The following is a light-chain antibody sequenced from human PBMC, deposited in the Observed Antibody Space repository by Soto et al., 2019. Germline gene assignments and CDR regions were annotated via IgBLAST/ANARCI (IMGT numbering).Light chain of an antibody. CDR1: QSLLHSNGYNY. CDR3: RQALQTPWK. CDR2: LGS. Sequence: DIVMPQSPLSLPVTPGEPASISYRSSQSLLHSNGYNYLDWYLQKPGQSPQLLIYLGSNRASVVAYMFSGSGSGTDFTLKISRVEAEDVAVYYCRQALQTPWKFGQGTKVEIK. J-gene: IGKJ1*01. V-gene: IGKV2-28*01.